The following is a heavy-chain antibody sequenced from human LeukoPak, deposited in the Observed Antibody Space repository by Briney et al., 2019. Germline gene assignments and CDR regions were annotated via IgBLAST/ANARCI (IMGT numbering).Heavy chain of an antibody. CDR2: INAGNGDT. V-gene: IGHV1-3*01. CDR1: GYTFTNYV. D-gene: IGHD2-21*02. Sequence: ASVKVSCKASGYTFTNYVVHWVRQAPGQRPEWMGYINAGNGDTKYSKNFQDRVTITRGTSASTAYMEVSSLTSEDTALYSCVRGDCAADACYPGGYWGQGTLVTVSS. CDR3: VRGDCAADACYPGGY. J-gene: IGHJ4*02.